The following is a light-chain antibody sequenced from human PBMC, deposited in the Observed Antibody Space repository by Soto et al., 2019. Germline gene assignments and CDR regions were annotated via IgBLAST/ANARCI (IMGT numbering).Light chain of an antibody. CDR2: GAS. Sequence: EIVLTQSPGTLSLSPGERATLSCSASQSVSTNYLAWYQQKPGQAPRVLIYGASSRATGIPDRFSGSGSGTDFTLTISRLEPEDFAVYYCQQYGSSPWTFGQGTKVEIK. CDR3: QQYGSSPWT. V-gene: IGKV3-20*01. J-gene: IGKJ1*01. CDR1: QSVSTNY.